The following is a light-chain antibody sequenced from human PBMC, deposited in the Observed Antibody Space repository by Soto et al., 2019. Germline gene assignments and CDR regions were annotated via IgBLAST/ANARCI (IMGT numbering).Light chain of an antibody. CDR3: QQNHVWPIT. CDR1: RSVSGN. J-gene: IGKJ5*01. Sequence: IVMTQSPATLSVSPGERATLSCRASRSVSGNLAWYQQKPGQSPRLLIYGASTRATGAPARFSGSGSGTDFTLTISSLQSEDSAIYYCQQNHVWPITFGQGTRLEIK. V-gene: IGKV3D-15*01. CDR2: GAS.